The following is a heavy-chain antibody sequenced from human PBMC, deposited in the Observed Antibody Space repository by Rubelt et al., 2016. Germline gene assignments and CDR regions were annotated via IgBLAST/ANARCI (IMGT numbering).Heavy chain of an antibody. V-gene: IGHV4-59*01. CDR2: ISYSGST. CDR1: GGSISSYY. D-gene: IGHD4-17*01. CDR3: ARGGTTNWFDP. Sequence: QVQLQESGPGLVKPSETLSLTCTVSGGSISSYYWSWIRQPPGKGLEWIGYISYSGSTSYNPSLKSRVTISVDTSKNQFSLKLTSGTAAETAVYYWARGGTTNWFDPWGQGTLVTVSS. J-gene: IGHJ5*02.